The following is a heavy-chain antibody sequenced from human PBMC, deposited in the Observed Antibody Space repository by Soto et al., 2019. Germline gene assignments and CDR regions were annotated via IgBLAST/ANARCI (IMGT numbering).Heavy chain of an antibody. D-gene: IGHD3-9*01. Sequence: EVQLVESGGGLVQPGRSLRLSCAASGFTCEEHAMHWVRQVPGEGLEWVSGVFCKGGSTGYADSVKGRFTISRDNAKNTLFLQLNSLRVEDTAVYYCIKVLTRGVGVPRFYFDSWGQGTLVTVSA. J-gene: IGHJ4*02. CDR3: IKVLTRGVGVPRFYFDS. V-gene: IGHV3-9*01. CDR1: GFTCEEHA. CDR2: VFCKGGST.